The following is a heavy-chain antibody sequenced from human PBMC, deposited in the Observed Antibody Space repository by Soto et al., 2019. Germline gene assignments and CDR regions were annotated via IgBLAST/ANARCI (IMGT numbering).Heavy chain of an antibody. CDR2: SYHSGTT. J-gene: IGHJ6*02. CDR3: ATRVVVAASPYYYYGMDV. V-gene: IGHV4-4*02. D-gene: IGHD2-15*01. Sequence: QVQLQESGPGLVKPSVTLSLTCAVSGGSISTSNWWTWVRQPPGKGLEWIGDSYHSGTTNYNPSLKSRVTITIDQSKNQFSLKLSSVTAADTAVYYCATRVVVAASPYYYYGMDVWGQGTTVTVSS. CDR1: GGSISTSNW.